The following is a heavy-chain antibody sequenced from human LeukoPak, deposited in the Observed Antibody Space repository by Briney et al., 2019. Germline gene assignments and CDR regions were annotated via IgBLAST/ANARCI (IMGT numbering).Heavy chain of an antibody. CDR1: GYTFTSYD. CDR3: ARVLRYYDFGTPEGYGMDV. Sequence: ASVKVSCKGSGYTFTSYDINWVRQATAQGLEWMGWMNPNSGNTGCAQKFQGRVTMTRDTSTSTVYMELSSLRSEDTAVYYCARVLRYYDFGTPEGYGMDVWGQGTTVTVSS. CDR2: MNPNSGNT. D-gene: IGHD3-3*01. V-gene: IGHV1-8*01. J-gene: IGHJ6*02.